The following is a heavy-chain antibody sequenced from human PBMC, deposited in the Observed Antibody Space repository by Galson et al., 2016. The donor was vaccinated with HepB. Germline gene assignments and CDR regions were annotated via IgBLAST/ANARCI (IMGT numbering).Heavy chain of an antibody. Sequence: SVKVSCKASGGTFSIYAISWVRQAPGQGLEWMGGIIPIFGTANYAQKFQGRVTITADKSTSTAYMELTSLRSEDTAVYYCARVLEGPYNWFDPWGQGTLVTVSS. CDR1: GGTFSIYA. V-gene: IGHV1-69*06. J-gene: IGHJ5*02. CDR2: IIPIFGTA. CDR3: ARVLEGPYNWFDP.